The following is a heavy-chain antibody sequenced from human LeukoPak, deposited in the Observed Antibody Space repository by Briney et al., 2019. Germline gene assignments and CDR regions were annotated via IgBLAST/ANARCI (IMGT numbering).Heavy chain of an antibody. Sequence: SETLSLTCAVSGGSISSSNWWSWVRQPPGKGLEWIGEIYHSGSTNYNPSLKSRVTISVDKSKNQFSLKLSSVTAADTAVYYCARAKEYYGSGSSRAFDIWGQGTMVTVSS. CDR1: GGSISSSNW. CDR2: IYHSGST. V-gene: IGHV4-4*02. J-gene: IGHJ3*02. D-gene: IGHD3-10*01. CDR3: ARAKEYYGSGSSRAFDI.